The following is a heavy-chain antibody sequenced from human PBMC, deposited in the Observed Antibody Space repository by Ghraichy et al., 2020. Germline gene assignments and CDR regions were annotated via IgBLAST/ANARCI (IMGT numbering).Heavy chain of an antibody. Sequence: GGSLRLSSAASGFTLSDYWMNWVRQAPGKGPEWVAIIKQDGSEKHYVDSVKGRFTISRDNAKNSLHLQMNSLRVDDTAVYYCARASGWVIDYWGQGNLVTVSS. V-gene: IGHV3-7*04. CDR3: ARASGWVIDY. J-gene: IGHJ4*02. CDR1: GFTLSDYW. D-gene: IGHD2-21*01. CDR2: IKQDGSEK.